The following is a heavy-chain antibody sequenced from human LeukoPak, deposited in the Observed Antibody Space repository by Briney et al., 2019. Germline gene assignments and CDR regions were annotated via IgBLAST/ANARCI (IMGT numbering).Heavy chain of an antibody. J-gene: IGHJ4*02. CDR1: GGTFSSYA. D-gene: IGHD4-11*01. V-gene: IGHV1-69*04. CDR2: IIPILGIA. CDR3: ARGPLWSYSDY. Sequence: SVKVSCKASGGTFSSYAISWVRQAPGQGLEWMGRIIPILGIANYAQKFQGRVTITADKSTSTAYMVLSSLRSEDTAVYYCARGPLWSYSDYWGQGTLVTVSS.